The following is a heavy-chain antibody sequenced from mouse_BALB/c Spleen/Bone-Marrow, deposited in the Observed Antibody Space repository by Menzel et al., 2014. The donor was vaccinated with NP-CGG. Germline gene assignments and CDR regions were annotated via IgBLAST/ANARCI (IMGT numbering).Heavy chain of an antibody. CDR2: INPYNDDT. CDR1: GYTFTSYV. J-gene: IGHJ1*01. D-gene: IGHD2-2*01. V-gene: IGHV1-14*01. Sequence: EVQLQQSGPELVKPGASVKMSCKASGYTFTSYVVHWVKQKPGQGLEWIGNINPYNDDTMYNEKFKGKATLTSDKSSSTAYMGLSSLTSEDSAVYYCARSLYGYDWYFDVWGAGTTVTVSS. CDR3: ARSLYGYDWYFDV.